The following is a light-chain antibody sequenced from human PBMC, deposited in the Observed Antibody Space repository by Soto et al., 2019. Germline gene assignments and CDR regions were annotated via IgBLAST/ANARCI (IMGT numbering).Light chain of an antibody. J-gene: IGKJ2*01. V-gene: IGKV3-20*01. CDR3: QQYTTTPT. Sequence: IVLTQSPGTLSVSPGERATLSCRASQSVSTSLAWFQQRPGQAPRLLIYGASTRASDVTDRFSGRGSGTDFSLTSSRLEPDDSAIYYCQQYTTTPTFGQGTTLEIK. CDR1: QSVSTS. CDR2: GAS.